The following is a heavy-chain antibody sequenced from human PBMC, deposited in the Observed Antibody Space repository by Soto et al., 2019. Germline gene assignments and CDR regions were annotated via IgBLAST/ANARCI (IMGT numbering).Heavy chain of an antibody. CDR2: ISGSGGST. Sequence: PWKGLEWVSAISGSGGSTYYADSVKGRFTISRDNSKNALYLQMNSLRAEDTAVFFFEAEDGIRDTVPVSAFLLNRSSDL. V-gene: IGHV3-23*01. J-gene: IGHJ2*01. CDR3: EAEDGIRDTVPVSAFLLNRSSDL. D-gene: IGHD3-3*01.